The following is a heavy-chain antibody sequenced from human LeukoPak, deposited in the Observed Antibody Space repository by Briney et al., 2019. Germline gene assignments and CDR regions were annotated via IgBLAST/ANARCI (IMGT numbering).Heavy chain of an antibody. D-gene: IGHD4-17*01. V-gene: IGHV4-59*01. CDR2: IYYSGST. J-gene: IGHJ3*02. Sequence: SETLSLTCTVSGGSISSYYWSWIRQPPGKGLEWIGYIYYSGSTNYNPSLKSRVTISVDTSKNQFSLKLSSVTAADTAVYYCASTVTTRSHDAFDIWGQGTMVTVSS. CDR1: GGSISSYY. CDR3: ASTVTTRSHDAFDI.